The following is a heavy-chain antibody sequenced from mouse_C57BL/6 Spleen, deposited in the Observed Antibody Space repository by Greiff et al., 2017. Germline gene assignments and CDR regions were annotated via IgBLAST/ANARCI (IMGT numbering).Heavy chain of an antibody. Sequence: EVQLQESEGGLVQPGSSMKLSCTASGFTFSDYYMAWVRQVPEQGLEWVANINYDGSSTYYLDSLKSRFIISRDNAKIILYLQMSSLKSEDTATYYCEREDLPVGFDYWGQGTSLTVSS. CDR3: EREDLPVGFDY. CDR2: INYDGSST. D-gene: IGHD2-1*01. J-gene: IGHJ2*02. CDR1: GFTFSDYY. V-gene: IGHV5-16*01.